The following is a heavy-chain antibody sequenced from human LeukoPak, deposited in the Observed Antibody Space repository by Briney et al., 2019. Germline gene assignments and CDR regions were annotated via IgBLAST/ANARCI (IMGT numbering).Heavy chain of an antibody. V-gene: IGHV1-69*06. CDR1: GGTFSSYA. J-gene: IGHJ6*04. CDR3: ARSPVRGYSYQNYYGMDV. Sequence: ASVKVSCKASGGTFSSYAISWVRQATGQGLEWMGGIIPIFGTANYAQKFQGRVTITADKSTSTAYMELSSLRSEDTAVYYCARSPVRGYSYQNYYGMDVWGKGTTVTVSS. CDR2: IIPIFGTA. D-gene: IGHD5-18*01.